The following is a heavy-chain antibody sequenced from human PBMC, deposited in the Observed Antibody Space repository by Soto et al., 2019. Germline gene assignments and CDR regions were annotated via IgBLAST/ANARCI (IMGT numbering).Heavy chain of an antibody. V-gene: IGHV3-7*03. CDR1: GFTFSSYW. CDR2: IKHDGSEK. J-gene: IGHJ4*02. D-gene: IGHD5-12*01. CDR3: AREGYSGYDCLYYFDW. Sequence: VSLRLSCAASGFTFSSYWMSWVRQAPGKGLEWVANIKHDGSEKYYVDSVKGRVTISRDTAKTSLYMQRNTRRAEAPAVYYLAREGYSGYDCLYYFDWWGQGTVGTATS.